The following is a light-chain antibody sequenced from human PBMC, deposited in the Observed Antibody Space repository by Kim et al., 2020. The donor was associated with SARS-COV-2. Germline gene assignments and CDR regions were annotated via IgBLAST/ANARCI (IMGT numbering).Light chain of an antibody. J-gene: IGKJ3*01. CDR3: QQYGSLPFT. CDR1: QSVSSN. CDR2: GAS. Sequence: LSPGERDTLSCRASQSVSSNLPWSQQRPGQAPRLLIYGASNRATGIPDRFSGSGSGTDFPLTISRLEPEDFAVYYCQQYGSLPFTFGPGTKVDIK. V-gene: IGKV3-20*01.